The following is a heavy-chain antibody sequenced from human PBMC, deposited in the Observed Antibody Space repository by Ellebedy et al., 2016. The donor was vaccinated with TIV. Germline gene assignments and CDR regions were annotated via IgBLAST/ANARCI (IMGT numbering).Heavy chain of an antibody. J-gene: IGHJ1*01. CDR2: VVGSGERT. CDR3: ASGSGWSAEYFQH. CDR1: GFTFSSHA. Sequence: GESLKISCEASGFTFSSHAMSWVRQAPGKGPEWVSAVVGSGERTFYADSVKGRFTISRDNSKNRLYLQMNSLRAEDTAVYYCASGSGWSAEYFQHWGQGTLVTVSS. V-gene: IGHV3-23*01. D-gene: IGHD6-19*01.